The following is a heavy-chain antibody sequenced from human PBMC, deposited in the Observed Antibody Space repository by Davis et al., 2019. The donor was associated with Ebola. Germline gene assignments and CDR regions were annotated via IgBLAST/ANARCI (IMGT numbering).Heavy chain of an antibody. V-gene: IGHV3-53*01. CDR2: LYSGAGGST. CDR1: GFTASSNY. CDR3: ASRTYGSGSL. J-gene: IGHJ4*02. D-gene: IGHD3-10*01. Sequence: GESLKISCAASGFTASSNYMTWVRQAPGKGLEWVSILYSGAGGSTYYADSVKSRFTISRDNSRTTLYLQMNHLRADDTAVYYCASRTYGSGSLWGQGTLVTVSS.